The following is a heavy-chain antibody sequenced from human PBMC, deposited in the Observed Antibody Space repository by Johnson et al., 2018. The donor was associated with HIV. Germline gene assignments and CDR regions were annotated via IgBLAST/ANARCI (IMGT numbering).Heavy chain of an antibody. CDR2: IYSGGRT. D-gene: IGHD3-16*01. J-gene: IGHJ3*02. Sequence: VQLVESGGVVVQPGGSLRLSCAASGFTFDDYAMHWVRQAPGKGLEWVSVIYSGGRTYYPDSVKGRFTISRDNSKNTLYLNMNRLRVEDTAVYFCARVSYDGGLKTGGAFDIWGQGTLITVSS. V-gene: IGHV3-66*01. CDR1: GFTFDDYA. CDR3: ARVSYDGGLKTGGAFDI.